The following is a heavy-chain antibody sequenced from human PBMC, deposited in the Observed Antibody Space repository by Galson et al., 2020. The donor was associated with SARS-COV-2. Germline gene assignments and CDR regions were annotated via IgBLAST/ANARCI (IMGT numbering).Heavy chain of an antibody. Sequence: NSGGSLRLSCAASGFPFSTYSMNWVRLAPGKGLEWVSSISTSSSYTYYVDSVKGRFSISRDNPRNSLYLQMNSLRAEDTAVYYCAIDEGIRGYNYGRLYYGMDVLGQGTTVTVSS. CDR2: ISTSSSYT. CDR1: GFPFSTYS. V-gene: IGHV3-21*01. J-gene: IGHJ6*02. CDR3: AIDEGIRGYNYGRLYYGMDV. D-gene: IGHD5-18*01.